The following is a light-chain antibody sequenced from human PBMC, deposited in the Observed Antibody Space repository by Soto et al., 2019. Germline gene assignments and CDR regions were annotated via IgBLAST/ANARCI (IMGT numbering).Light chain of an antibody. Sequence: EIVLTQSPATLSLSPGERATLSCRASQSVSSYLAWYQQKPGQAPRLLIYDASNRATGIPARFSGSGSGTDFTLTISSLEPEDFAVYYCQQRSNWQGTF. CDR3: QQRSNWQGT. J-gene: IGKJ1*01. CDR1: QSVSSY. CDR2: DAS. V-gene: IGKV3-11*01.